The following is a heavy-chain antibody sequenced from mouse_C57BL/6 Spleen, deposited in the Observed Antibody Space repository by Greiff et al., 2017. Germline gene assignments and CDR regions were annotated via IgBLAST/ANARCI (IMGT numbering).Heavy chain of an antibody. D-gene: IGHD1-1*02. CDR2: ISYDGSN. CDR3: ARSWFLDY. Sequence: VQLKESGPGLVKPSQSLSLTCSVTGYSITSGYYWNWIRQFPGNKLEWMGYISYDGSNNYNPSLKNRISITRDTSKNQFFLKLNSVTTEDTATYYCARSWFLDYWGQGTTLTVSS. CDR1: GYSITSGYY. J-gene: IGHJ2*01. V-gene: IGHV3-6*01.